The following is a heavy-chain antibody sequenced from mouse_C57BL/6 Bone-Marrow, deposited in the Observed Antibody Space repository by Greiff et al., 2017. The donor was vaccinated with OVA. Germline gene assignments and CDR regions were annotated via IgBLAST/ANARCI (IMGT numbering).Heavy chain of an antibody. D-gene: IGHD2-1*01. J-gene: IGHJ4*01. V-gene: IGHV1-55*01. Sequence: VQLQQPGAELVKPGASVKMSCKASGYTFTSYWITWVKQRPGQGLEWIGDIYPGSGSTNYNEKFKSKATLTVDPSSSTAYMQLSSLTSEDSAVYYCARRKGNYFFYAMDDWGQGTSVTVSS. CDR2: IYPGSGST. CDR3: ARRKGNYFFYAMDD. CDR1: GYTFTSYW.